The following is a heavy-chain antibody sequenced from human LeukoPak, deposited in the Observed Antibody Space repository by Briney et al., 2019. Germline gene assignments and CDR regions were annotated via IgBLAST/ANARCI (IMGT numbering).Heavy chain of an antibody. D-gene: IGHD3-10*01. CDR1: GFTFRSYG. CDR3: AKSAMVRGVIRF. V-gene: IGHV3-23*01. J-gene: IGHJ4*02. Sequence: GGTLRLSCAASGFTFRSYGMSWVRQAPGKGLEWVSAISGSGGSTHYADSVKGRFTISRDNSKNTLYLQMNSLRAEDTAVYYCAKSAMVRGVIRFWGQGTLVTVSS. CDR2: ISGSGGST.